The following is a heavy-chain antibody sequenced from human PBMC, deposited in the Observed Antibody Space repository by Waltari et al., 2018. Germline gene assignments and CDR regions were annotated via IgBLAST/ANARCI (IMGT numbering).Heavy chain of an antibody. CDR1: GYTFTSYA. V-gene: IGHV7-4-1*02. CDR3: ARDWHSGYDNDRGCYGMDV. CDR2: INTNTGNP. D-gene: IGHD5-12*01. Sequence: QVQLVQSGSELKKPGASVKVSCKASGYTFTSYAMNWVRQAPGQGLEWMGWINTNTGNPTYAQGFTGRFVFSLDTSVSTAYLQISSLKAEDTAVYYCARDWHSGYDNDRGCYGMDVWGQGTTVIVSS. J-gene: IGHJ6*02.